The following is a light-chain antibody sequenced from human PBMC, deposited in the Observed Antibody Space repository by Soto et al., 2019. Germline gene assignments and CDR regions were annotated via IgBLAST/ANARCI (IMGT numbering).Light chain of an antibody. CDR2: GAF. V-gene: IGKV3-11*01. Sequence: EIVLIQSPATLSLSPGERATLSCRASPSVANFVAWYQQKPGQAPRLLIYGAFNRATGIPARFSGSGSGTDLTLTISRLEPDDAAVYYCQQRNVWPPVTFGQGTRLEIK. CDR3: QQRNVWPPVT. CDR1: PSVANF. J-gene: IGKJ5*01.